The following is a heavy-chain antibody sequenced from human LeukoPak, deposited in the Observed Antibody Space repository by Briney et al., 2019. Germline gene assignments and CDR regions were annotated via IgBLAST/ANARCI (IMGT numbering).Heavy chain of an antibody. Sequence: GGSLRLSCAASGFTFSSYATSWVRQAPGKGLEWVSAISGSGGSTYYADSVKGRFTISRDNSKNTLHLQMNSLRAEDTAVYYCAASGYSSGWYYYWGQGTLVTVSS. J-gene: IGHJ4*02. V-gene: IGHV3-23*01. CDR3: AASGYSSGWYYY. CDR1: GFTFSSYA. CDR2: ISGSGGST. D-gene: IGHD6-19*01.